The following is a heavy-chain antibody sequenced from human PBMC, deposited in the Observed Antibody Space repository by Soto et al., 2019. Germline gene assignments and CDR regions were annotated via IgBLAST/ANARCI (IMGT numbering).Heavy chain of an antibody. CDR3: ASPMVRGGGMDV. J-gene: IGHJ6*02. CDR2: IYYSGST. Sequence: SETLSLTCTVSGGSISSGGYYWSWIRQHPGKGLEWIGNIYYSGSTYYNPSLKSRVTISVDTSKNQFSLKLSSVTAADTAVYYCASPMVRGGGMDVWGQGTTVTVSS. CDR1: GGSISSGGYY. V-gene: IGHV4-39*01. D-gene: IGHD3-10*01.